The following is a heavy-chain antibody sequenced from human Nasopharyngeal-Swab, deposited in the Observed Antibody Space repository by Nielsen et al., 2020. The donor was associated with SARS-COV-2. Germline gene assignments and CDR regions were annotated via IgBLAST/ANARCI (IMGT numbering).Heavy chain of an antibody. Sequence: ASVKVSCKASANTFTTYFMHWVRQAPGQGLEWMGIINPNGGSPTYAQKFQGRVTMTRDTSTSTVYMELSSLRSEDTAVYFCARDRDGYNWYLPYFWGQGTLVTVSS. CDR3: ARDRDGYNWYLPYF. V-gene: IGHV1-46*01. D-gene: IGHD5-24*01. CDR2: INPNGGSP. CDR1: ANTFTTYF. J-gene: IGHJ4*02.